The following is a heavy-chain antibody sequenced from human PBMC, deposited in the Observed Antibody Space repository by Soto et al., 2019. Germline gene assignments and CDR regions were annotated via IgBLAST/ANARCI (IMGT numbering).Heavy chain of an antibody. Sequence: PGESLKRSCKVYGYSFTIYWISWVRQMPGKGLEWMVRIDPSDSYTNYSPSFQGHVTISANKSISTAYLQWSSLKASDTAMYYCASSRFDHYYGSGSPEFDYWGQGTLVTVSS. D-gene: IGHD3-10*01. CDR2: IDPSDSYT. V-gene: IGHV5-10-1*01. CDR1: GYSFTIYW. J-gene: IGHJ4*02. CDR3: ASSRFDHYYGSGSPEFDY.